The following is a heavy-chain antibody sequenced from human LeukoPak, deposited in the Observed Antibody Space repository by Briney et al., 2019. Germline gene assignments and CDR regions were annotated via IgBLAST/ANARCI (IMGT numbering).Heavy chain of an antibody. CDR1: GGSISSYY. J-gene: IGHJ4*02. Sequence: SETLSLTCPVSGGSISSYYWSWIRQPPGKGLEWIGYIYYSGSTNYNPSLKSRVTISVDTSKNQFSLKLSSVTAADTAVYYCARAVIAVAGDYFDYWGQGTLVTVSS. D-gene: IGHD6-19*01. CDR2: IYYSGST. V-gene: IGHV4-59*01. CDR3: ARAVIAVAGDYFDY.